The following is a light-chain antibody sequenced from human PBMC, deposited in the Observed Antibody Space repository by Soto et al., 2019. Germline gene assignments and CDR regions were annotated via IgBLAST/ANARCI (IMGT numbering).Light chain of an antibody. J-gene: IGLJ2*01. Sequence: QSALTQPRSVSGSPGQSVTISCTGTSNDVGGYNFVSWYQQHPGKVPKLFIYDVSRRPSGVPDRFSGSKSANTASLTIPGLQDEDEADYYCSSYAGSYTLVFGGGTKVTVL. V-gene: IGLV2-11*01. CDR2: DVS. CDR1: SNDVGGYNF. CDR3: SSYAGSYTLV.